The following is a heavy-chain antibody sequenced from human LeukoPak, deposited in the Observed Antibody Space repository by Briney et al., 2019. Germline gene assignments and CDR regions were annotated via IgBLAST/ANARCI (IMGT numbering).Heavy chain of an antibody. D-gene: IGHD6-19*01. CDR1: GFSVGTNY. J-gene: IGHJ4*02. CDR3: ARFYSSGWYEGGHFDY. Sequence: GGSLRLSCAASGFSVGTNYMTWVRQAPGKGLEWVANIKQDGSEKYYVDSVKGRFTISRDNAKNSLYLQMNSLRAEDTALYYCARFYSSGWYEGGHFDYWGQGTLVTVSS. CDR2: IKQDGSEK. V-gene: IGHV3-7*01.